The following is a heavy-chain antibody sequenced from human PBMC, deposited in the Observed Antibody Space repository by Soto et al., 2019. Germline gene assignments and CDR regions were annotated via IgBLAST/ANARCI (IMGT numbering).Heavy chain of an antibody. Sequence: SETLSLTCTVSGGSISSGDYYWSWIRQPPGRGLEWIGYIYYSGSTYYNPSLKSRVTISVDTSKNQFSLKLSSVTAADTAVYYCARETVRGLNAFDIWGQGTMVT. J-gene: IGHJ3*02. V-gene: IGHV4-30-4*01. CDR2: IYYSGST. CDR3: ARETVRGLNAFDI. CDR1: GGSISSGDYY. D-gene: IGHD3-10*01.